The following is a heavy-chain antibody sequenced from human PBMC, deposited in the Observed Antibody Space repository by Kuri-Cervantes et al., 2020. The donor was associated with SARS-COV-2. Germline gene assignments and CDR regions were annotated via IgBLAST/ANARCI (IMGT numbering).Heavy chain of an antibody. Sequence: GESLKISCAASGFTFSDYYMNWVRQAPGKGLEWVSSISSSSTIYYADSVKGRFTISRDNAKNPLYLQMNSLRAEDTAVYYCARGIRGSWYVFDYWGQGTLVTVSS. CDR2: ISSSSTI. CDR3: ARGIRGSWYVFDY. V-gene: IGHV3-69-1*01. J-gene: IGHJ4*02. D-gene: IGHD6-13*01. CDR1: GFTFSDYY.